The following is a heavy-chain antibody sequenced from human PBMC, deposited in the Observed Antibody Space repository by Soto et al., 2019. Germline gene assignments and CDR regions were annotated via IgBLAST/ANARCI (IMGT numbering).Heavy chain of an antibody. CDR3: ARYLASYCSSTSCYLDYYYYYMDV. D-gene: IGHD2-2*01. J-gene: IGHJ6*03. CDR2: ISSISITI. Sequence: GGSLRLSCAASGFTFSSYSMNWVRQAPGKGLEWVSYISSISITIYYADSVKGRFTISRDNAKNSLYLQMNSLRAEDTAVYYCARYLASYCSSTSCYLDYYYYYMDVWGKGTTVTVSS. V-gene: IGHV3-48*01. CDR1: GFTFSSYS.